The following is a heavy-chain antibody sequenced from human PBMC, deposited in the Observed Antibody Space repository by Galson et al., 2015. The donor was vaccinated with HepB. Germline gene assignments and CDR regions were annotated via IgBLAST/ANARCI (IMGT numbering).Heavy chain of an antibody. CDR1: GGSISSSSYY. CDR3: ARRIVRYDILTGYYAMPTGGNFDY. D-gene: IGHD3-9*01. V-gene: IGHV4-39*07. CDR2: IYYSGST. J-gene: IGHJ4*02. Sequence: ETLSLTCTVSGGSISSSSYYWGWIRQPPGKGLEWIGSIYYSGSTYYNPSLKSRVTISVDTSKNQFSLKLSSVTAADTAVYYCARRIVRYDILTGYYAMPTGGNFDYWGQGTLVTVSS.